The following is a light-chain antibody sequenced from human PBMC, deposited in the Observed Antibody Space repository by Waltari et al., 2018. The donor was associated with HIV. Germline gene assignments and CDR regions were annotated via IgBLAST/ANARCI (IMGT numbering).Light chain of an antibody. CDR3: CSYAGSYSYV. J-gene: IGLJ1*01. Sequence: QSALTQPRSVSGSPGQSVTISCTGTSSDVGGYDYVSWYQQRPDKAPTLMIFDVSKRPSGGPDRFSGSKSGNTASLTISGLQAEDEADYYCCSYAGSYSYVFGIGTRVTVL. CDR1: SSDVGGYDY. V-gene: IGLV2-11*01. CDR2: DVS.